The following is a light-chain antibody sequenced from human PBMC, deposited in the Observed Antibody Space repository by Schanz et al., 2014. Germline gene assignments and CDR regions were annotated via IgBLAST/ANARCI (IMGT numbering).Light chain of an antibody. J-gene: IGLJ3*02. Sequence: QPVLTQSPSASASLGASVKLTCTLSSGHSSYAIAWHQQQPEKGPRYLMKVNSDGSHSKGDGIPDRFSGSSSGAERYLTISSLQSEDEDDYYCQTWGTGFRVFGGGTKLTVL. CDR3: QTWGTGFRV. V-gene: IGLV4-69*01. CDR2: VNSDGSH. CDR1: SGHSSYA.